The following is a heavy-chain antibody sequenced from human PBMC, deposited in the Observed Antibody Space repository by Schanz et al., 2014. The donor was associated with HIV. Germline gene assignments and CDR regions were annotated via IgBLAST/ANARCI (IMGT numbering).Heavy chain of an antibody. Sequence: QVQLVESGGGVVQPGRSLRLSCAASGFSFSSYGMHWVRQAPGKGLEWVAIIWYDGSNKYYSEYVKGRFTISRDKSKXXXXLXXXXXXXXXXXXXYCARVALAVDGADYGMDVWGQGIMVTVSS. CDR2: IWYDGSNK. CDR3: ARVALAVDGADYGMDV. D-gene: IGHD3-10*01. J-gene: IGHJ6*02. V-gene: IGHV3-33*01. CDR1: GFSFSSYG.